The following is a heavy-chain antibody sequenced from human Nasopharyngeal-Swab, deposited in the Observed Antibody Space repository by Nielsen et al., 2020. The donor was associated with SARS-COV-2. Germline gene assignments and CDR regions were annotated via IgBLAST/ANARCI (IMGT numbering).Heavy chain of an antibody. J-gene: IGHJ6*02. V-gene: IGHV1-24*01. CDR3: ARDLTATVTTNYYYGMDV. D-gene: IGHD4-17*01. CDR2: FDPEDGET. CDR1: GYTLTELS. Sequence: ASVKVSCKVSGYTLTELSMHWVRQAPGKGLEWMGGFDPEDGETIYAQKFQGRVTMTEDTSTDTAYMELSSLRSEDTAMYYCARDLTATVTTNYYYGMDVWGQGTTVTVSS.